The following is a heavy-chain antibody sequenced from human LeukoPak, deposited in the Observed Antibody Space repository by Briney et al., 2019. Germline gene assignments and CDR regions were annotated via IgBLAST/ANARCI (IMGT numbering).Heavy chain of an antibody. J-gene: IGHJ4*02. D-gene: IGHD3-3*01. CDR2: IYYSGST. Sequence: SETLSLTCTVSGGSISSSSYYWSWIRQPPGKGLEWIGSIYYSGSTYYNPSLKSRVTISVDTSKNQFSLKLSSVTAADTAVYYCARVGPEYYDFWSGYYTGRVYFDYWGQGTLVTVSS. CDR3: ARVGPEYYDFWSGYYTGRVYFDY. CDR1: GGSISSSSYY. V-gene: IGHV4-39*07.